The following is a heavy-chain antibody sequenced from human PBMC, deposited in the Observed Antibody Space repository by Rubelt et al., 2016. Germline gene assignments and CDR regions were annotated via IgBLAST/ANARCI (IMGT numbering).Heavy chain of an antibody. CDR3: ARAKAVAGNHDY. J-gene: IGHJ4*02. D-gene: IGHD6-19*01. V-gene: IGHV3-11*06. Sequence: KGRFTISRDSAKNSLYLQMNSLRAEDTAVYYCARAKAVAGNHDYWGQGTLVTVSS.